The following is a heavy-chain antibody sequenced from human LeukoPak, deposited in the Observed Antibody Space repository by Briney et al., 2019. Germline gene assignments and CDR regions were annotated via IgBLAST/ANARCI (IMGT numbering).Heavy chain of an antibody. V-gene: IGHV1-46*01. Sequence: ASVKVSCKASGYTLTSYYMHWVRQAPGQGLEWMGIINPTVGDTIYAQKFQGRVTMTRDMSTSTVYMELSSLRSDDTAVYYCARYGFSSSWQGGWHAFDVWGQGTMVTVSS. J-gene: IGHJ3*01. D-gene: IGHD6-13*01. CDR1: GYTLTSYY. CDR2: INPTVGDT. CDR3: ARYGFSSSWQGGWHAFDV.